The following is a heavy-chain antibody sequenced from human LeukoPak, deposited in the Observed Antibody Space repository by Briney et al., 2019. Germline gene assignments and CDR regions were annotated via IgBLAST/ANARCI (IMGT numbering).Heavy chain of an antibody. D-gene: IGHD3-9*01. CDR2: MNPNSGNT. J-gene: IGHJ3*02. CDR3: ARGVLRYFDWLGVLDAFDI. V-gene: IGHV1-8*03. Sequence: ASVKVSCKASGYTFTSYDINWVRQATGQGLEWMGWMNPNSGNTGYAQKFQGRVTITRNTSISTAYMELSSLRSEDTAVYYCARGVLRYFDWLGVLDAFDIWGQGTMVTVSS. CDR1: GYTFTSYD.